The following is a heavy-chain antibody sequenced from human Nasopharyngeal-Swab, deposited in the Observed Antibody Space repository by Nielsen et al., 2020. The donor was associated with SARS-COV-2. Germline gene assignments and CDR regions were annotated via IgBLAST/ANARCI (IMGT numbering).Heavy chain of an antibody. CDR2: IYCSGST. V-gene: IGHV4-31*02. CDR3: ARAPTVFGVVITAFDY. Sequence: WIRQPPGKGLEWIGYIYCSGSTYYNPSLKSRLTISVDTSKNQFSLKLSSVTAADTAVYYCARAPTVFGVVITAFDYWGQGALVTVSS. D-gene: IGHD3-3*01. J-gene: IGHJ4*02.